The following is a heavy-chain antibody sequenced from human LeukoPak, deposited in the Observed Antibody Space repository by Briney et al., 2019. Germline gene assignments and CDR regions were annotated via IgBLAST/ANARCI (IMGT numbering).Heavy chain of an antibody. J-gene: IGHJ4*02. D-gene: IGHD4-11*01. V-gene: IGHV4-39*07. CDR2: IYYSGST. Sequence: SETLSLTCTVSGGSISSSSYYWGWIRQPPGKGLEWIGSIYYSGSTYYNPSLKSRVTISVDTSKNQFSLKLSSVTAADTAVYYCARGTTDYDYWGQGTLVTVSS. CDR1: GGSISSSSYY. CDR3: ARGTTDYDY.